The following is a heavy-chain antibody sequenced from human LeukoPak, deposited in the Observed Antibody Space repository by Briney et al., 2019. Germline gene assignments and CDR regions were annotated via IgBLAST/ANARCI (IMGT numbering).Heavy chain of an antibody. CDR2: ISAYNGNT. V-gene: IGHV1-18*01. CDR1: GYTFTSYG. CDR3: ARVRTDSSGYHWYFDL. D-gene: IGHD3-22*01. Sequence: ASVKVSCKASGYTFTSYGISWVRQAPGQGLEWMGWISAYNGNTNYAQKLQGRVTMTTGTSTSTAYMELRSLRSDDTAVYYCARVRTDSSGYHWYFDLWGRGTLVTVSS. J-gene: IGHJ2*01.